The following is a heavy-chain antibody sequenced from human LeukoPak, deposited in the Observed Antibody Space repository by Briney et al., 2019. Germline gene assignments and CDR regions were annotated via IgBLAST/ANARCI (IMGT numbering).Heavy chain of an antibody. CDR2: ISVYNGNT. V-gene: IGHV1-18*01. D-gene: IGHD1-26*01. CDR3: ARDQVVGATAGTFDY. J-gene: IGHJ4*02. CDR1: GYTFANFG. Sequence: ASVKVSCKASGYTFANFGITWVRQAPGQGLEWMGWISVYNGNTNYAQNLQGRVTLTTDTSTSTAYMELTSLRSDDTAVYFCARDQVVGATAGTFDYWGQGTLVTVSS.